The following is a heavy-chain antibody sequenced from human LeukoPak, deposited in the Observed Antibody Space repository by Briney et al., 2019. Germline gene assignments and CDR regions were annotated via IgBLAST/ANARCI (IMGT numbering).Heavy chain of an antibody. CDR3: ARDGWPAFDY. Sequence: SQTLSLTCAISGDSVSSNTAAWNWIRQATSRGLEWLGRTFYRSKWYNDYAVSVKSRITLNPDTSKNQFSLQLSSVTPEDTAVYYCARDGWPAFDYWGQGTLVTVSS. J-gene: IGHJ4*02. V-gene: IGHV6-1*01. CDR2: TFYRSKWYN. CDR1: GDSVSSNTAA. D-gene: IGHD2-15*01.